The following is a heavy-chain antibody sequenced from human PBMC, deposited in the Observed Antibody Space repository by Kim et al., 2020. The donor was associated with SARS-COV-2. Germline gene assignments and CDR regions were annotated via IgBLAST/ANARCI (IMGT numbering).Heavy chain of an antibody. CDR2: INHSGST. D-gene: IGHD1-26*01. CDR3: ARGGGSGGYGRRRYGMDG. CDR1: GGSFSGYY. J-gene: IGHJ6*01. Sequence: SETLSLTCAVYGGSFSGYYWSWIRQPPGKGLEWIREINHSGSTNYNPSLKSRVTISVDTSKNQFSLKLSSVTAADTAVYYCARGGGSGGYGRRRYGMDG. V-gene: IGHV4-34*01.